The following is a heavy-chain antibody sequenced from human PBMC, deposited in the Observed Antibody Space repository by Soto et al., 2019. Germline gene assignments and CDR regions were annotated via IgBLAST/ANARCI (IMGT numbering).Heavy chain of an antibody. J-gene: IGHJ5*02. CDR3: AREGALKPFSS. CDR2: ISSSSSYI. Sequence: GGSLRLSCAASGFTFSSYSMNWVRQAPGKGLEWVSSISSSSSYIYYADSVKGRFTISRDNAKSSVYLQMDSLRVEDTAVYYCAREGALKPFSSWGQGALVTVSS. V-gene: IGHV3-21*01. CDR1: GFTFSSYS.